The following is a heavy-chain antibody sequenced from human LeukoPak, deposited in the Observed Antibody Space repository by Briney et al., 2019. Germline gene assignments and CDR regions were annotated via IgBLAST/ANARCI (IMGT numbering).Heavy chain of an antibody. Sequence: ASVKVSCKASGGTFSSYTISWVRQAPGQGLEWMGRIIPILGIANYAQKFQGRVTITADKSTSTAYMELSSLRSEDTAVYYCARDIGSSGYSRAHFDYWGQGTLVTVSS. CDR1: GGTFSSYT. CDR2: IIPILGIA. V-gene: IGHV1-69*04. CDR3: ARDIGSSGYSRAHFDY. J-gene: IGHJ4*02. D-gene: IGHD3-22*01.